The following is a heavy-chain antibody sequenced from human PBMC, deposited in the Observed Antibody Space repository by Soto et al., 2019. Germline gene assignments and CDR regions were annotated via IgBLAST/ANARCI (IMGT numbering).Heavy chain of an antibody. Sequence: PGGSLRLSCAASGFTFSSYWMHWVRQAPGKGLVWVSRINSDGSSTSYADSVKGRFTVSRDNAKNTLYLQMNSQRAEDTAVYYCVRTSLVVAAATREDYWGQGTLVNVSS. CDR2: INSDGSST. CDR1: GFTFSSYW. J-gene: IGHJ4*02. CDR3: VRTSLVVAAATREDY. D-gene: IGHD2-15*01. V-gene: IGHV3-74*01.